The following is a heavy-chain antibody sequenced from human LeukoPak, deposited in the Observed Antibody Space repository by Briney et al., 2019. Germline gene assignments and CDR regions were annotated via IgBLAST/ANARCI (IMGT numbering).Heavy chain of an antibody. CDR2: INHGGST. CDR1: GGSISFHY. D-gene: IGHD2-15*01. V-gene: IGHV4-34*01. Sequence: SETLSLTCTVSGGSISFHYWSWIRQPPGKGLEWIGEINHGGSTNYDPSLKSRVTISVDTSKNQFSLKLSSVTAADAAVYYCARGRRYCSGGSCYSYYYYGMDVWGQGTTVTVSS. J-gene: IGHJ6*02. CDR3: ARGRRYCSGGSCYSYYYYGMDV.